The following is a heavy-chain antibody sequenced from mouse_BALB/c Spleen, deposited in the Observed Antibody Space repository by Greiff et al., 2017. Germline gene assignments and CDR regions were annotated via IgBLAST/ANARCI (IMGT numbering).Heavy chain of an antibody. V-gene: IGHV3-6*02. D-gene: IGHD2-10*01. CDR1: GYSITSGYY. CDR3: ARGTGLLRGYFDY. J-gene: IGHJ2*01. Sequence: EVQRVESGPGLVKPSQSLSLTCSVTGYSITSGYYWNWIRQFPGNKLEWMGYISYDGSNNYNPSLKNRISITRDTSKNQFFLKLNSVTTEDTATYYCARGTGLLRGYFDYWGQGTTLTVSS. CDR2: ISYDGSN.